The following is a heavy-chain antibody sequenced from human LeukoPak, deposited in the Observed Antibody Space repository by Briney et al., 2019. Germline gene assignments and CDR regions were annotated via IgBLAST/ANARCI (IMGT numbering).Heavy chain of an antibody. CDR2: INHSGST. CDR1: GGSFSGYY. D-gene: IGHD2-2*03. CDR3: ARHGYCSSTSCYRPRWFDP. J-gene: IGHJ5*02. V-gene: IGHV4-34*01. Sequence: SETLSLTCAVYGGSFSGYYWSWIRQPPGKGLEWIGEINHSGSTNYNPSLKSRVTISVDTSKNQFSLKLSSVTAADTAVYYCARHGYCSSTSCYRPRWFDPWGQGILVTVSS.